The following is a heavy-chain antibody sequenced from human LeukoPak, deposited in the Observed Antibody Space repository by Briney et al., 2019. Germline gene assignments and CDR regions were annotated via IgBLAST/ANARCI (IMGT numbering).Heavy chain of an antibody. CDR2: TNPSSGTA. D-gene: IGHD3-3*01. Sequence: ASVKVSCKASGGTFSSYAISWVRQAPGQGLEWMVITNPSSGTATYAQKFQGRIIVTRDRSTSTVYMELSSLRSEDTAVYYCARDFLEGAVTSPFDPWGQGTLVTVS. CDR3: ARDFLEGAVTSPFDP. J-gene: IGHJ5*02. V-gene: IGHV1-46*01. CDR1: GGTFSSYA.